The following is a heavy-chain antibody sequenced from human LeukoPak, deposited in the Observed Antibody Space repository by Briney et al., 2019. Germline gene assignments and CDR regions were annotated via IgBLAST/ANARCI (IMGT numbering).Heavy chain of an antibody. D-gene: IGHD3-3*01. Sequence: GGSLRLSCAAPGFTFSSYSMNWVRQAPGKGLEWVSSISSSSSYIYYADSVKGRFTISRDNAKNSLYLQMNSLRAEDTAVYYCAVGYYDFWSGYLGNWGQGTLVTVSS. CDR2: ISSSSSYI. J-gene: IGHJ4*02. CDR1: GFTFSSYS. V-gene: IGHV3-21*01. CDR3: AVGYYDFWSGYLGN.